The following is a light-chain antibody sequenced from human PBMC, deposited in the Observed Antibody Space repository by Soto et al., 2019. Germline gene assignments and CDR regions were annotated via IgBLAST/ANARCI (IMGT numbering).Light chain of an antibody. J-gene: IGLJ1*01. CDR3: QSYDTSLRKV. V-gene: IGLV1-40*01. CDR1: TTDIDNYDS. CDR2: GNN. Sequence: QSVLTQPPSVSGSPGQSVTISCTATTTDIDNYDSVSWYQQAPGTAPKVLIYGNNNRPSGVPDRFSGSKSGTSASLAITGLQAEDEADYYCQSYDTSLRKVFGTGTKVTV.